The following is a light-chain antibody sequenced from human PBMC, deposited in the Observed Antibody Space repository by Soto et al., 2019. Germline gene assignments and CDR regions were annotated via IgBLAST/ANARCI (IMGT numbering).Light chain of an antibody. Sequence: DIQMTQSPSTLSASVGDRVTITCRASQSISTWLAWYQQKPGKAPKLLIYKASSLESGVPSRFSGSGSGTEFTLTISSLQPDGFATYYCQQYNNYPRTFGGGTKVEIK. V-gene: IGKV1-5*03. CDR2: KAS. J-gene: IGKJ4*01. CDR1: QSISTW. CDR3: QQYNNYPRT.